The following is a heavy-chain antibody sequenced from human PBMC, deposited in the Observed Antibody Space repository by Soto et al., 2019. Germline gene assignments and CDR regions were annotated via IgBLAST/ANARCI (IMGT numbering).Heavy chain of an antibody. CDR1: GGSISSSSYY. J-gene: IGHJ4*02. Sequence: LSLTCTVSGGSISSSSYYWGWIRQPPGKGLEWIGSIYYSGSTYYNPSLKSRVTISVDTSKNQFSLKLSSVTAADTAVYYCARGSYYYDSSSYYHYWGQGTLVTVSS. CDR2: IYYSGST. V-gene: IGHV4-39*01. CDR3: ARGSYYYDSSSYYHY. D-gene: IGHD3-22*01.